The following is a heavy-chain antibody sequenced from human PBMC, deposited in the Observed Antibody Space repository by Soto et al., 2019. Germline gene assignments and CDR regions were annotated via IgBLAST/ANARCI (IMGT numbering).Heavy chain of an antibody. Sequence: KPSETLSLTCTVSGDSISSSSYYWGWIRQPPGEGLEWIGSIYYSGSTYYNPSLKSRVTISEDTSKNQFSLKLSSVTAADTAVYYCARTYYDFWSGYYQESTYFDYWGQGTLVTVSS. V-gene: IGHV4-39*01. J-gene: IGHJ4*02. D-gene: IGHD3-3*01. CDR1: GDSISSSSYY. CDR3: ARTYYDFWSGYYQESTYFDY. CDR2: IYYSGST.